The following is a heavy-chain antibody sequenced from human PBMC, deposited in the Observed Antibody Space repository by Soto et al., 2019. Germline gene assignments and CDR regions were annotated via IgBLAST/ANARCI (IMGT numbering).Heavy chain of an antibody. V-gene: IGHV4-31*02. Sequence: WTWIRQHPGEGLEWIGYIYYSGKTYPNPSLKSRATISVDTSKNQFSLKLSSVTAADPAVYYCARAPLISIFFAYGMDVWGQGTTVTVSS. J-gene: IGHJ6*02. CDR3: ARAPLISIFFAYGMDV. CDR2: IYYSGKT. D-gene: IGHD3-3*02.